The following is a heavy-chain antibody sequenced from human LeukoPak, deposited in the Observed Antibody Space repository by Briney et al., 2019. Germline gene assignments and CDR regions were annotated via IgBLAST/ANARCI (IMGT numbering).Heavy chain of an antibody. CDR1: GFTFSSYA. J-gene: IGHJ4*02. D-gene: IGHD4-17*01. V-gene: IGHV3-23*01. CDR3: AKDNDYGDYVSAN. CDR2: ISGSGGST. Sequence: GGSLRLSCAASGFTFSSYAMSWVRQAPGKGLEWVSVISGSGGSTYFADSVKGRFTISRDNSKNTLYLQMNSLRAEDTAVYYCAKDNDYGDYVSANWGRGTLVTVSS.